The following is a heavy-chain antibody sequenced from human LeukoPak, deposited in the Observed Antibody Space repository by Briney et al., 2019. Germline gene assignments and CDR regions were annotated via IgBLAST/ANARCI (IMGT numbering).Heavy chain of an antibody. J-gene: IGHJ6*03. V-gene: IGHV3-7*01. D-gene: IGHD2-2*01. CDR2: IKQDGSEK. Sequence: PGGSLRLSCAASGFTFSSYWMSWVRQAPGKGLEWVANIKQDGSEKYYVDSVKGRFTISRDNAKNSLYLQMNSLRAEDTAVYYCARDAIGVVPAAMWYYYYYMDVWGKGTTVTVSS. CDR1: GFTFSSYW. CDR3: ARDAIGVVPAAMWYYYYYMDV.